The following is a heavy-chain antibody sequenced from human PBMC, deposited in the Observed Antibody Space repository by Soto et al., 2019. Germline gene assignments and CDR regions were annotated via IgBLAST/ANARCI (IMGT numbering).Heavy chain of an antibody. CDR3: ARRYGRNFDY. D-gene: IGHD5-18*01. Sequence: QVQLQQWGAGLLKPSETLYLNCTVCGGSFSGYYWTWIRQPPGKGLEWIGEINHSGSTNYNPSLKSRVTISVDTSKNQFSLKLSSVTAADTAVYYCARRYGRNFDYWGQGTLVTVSS. J-gene: IGHJ4*02. CDR1: GGSFSGYY. CDR2: INHSGST. V-gene: IGHV4-34*01.